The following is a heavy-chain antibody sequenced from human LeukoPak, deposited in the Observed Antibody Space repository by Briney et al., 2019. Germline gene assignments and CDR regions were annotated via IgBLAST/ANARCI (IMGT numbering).Heavy chain of an antibody. V-gene: IGHV3-11*01. J-gene: IGHJ3*02. D-gene: IGHD4-17*01. CDR2: ISSSGSTI. CDR1: GFTFSDYY. CDR3: ARDRGGVTTDAFDI. Sequence: GGSLRLSCAASGFTFSDYYMSWIRQAPGKGLEWVSYISSSGSTIYYADSVKGRFTISRDNAKNSLYLQMNSLRAEDTAEYYCARDRGGVTTDAFDIWGQGTVVTVSS.